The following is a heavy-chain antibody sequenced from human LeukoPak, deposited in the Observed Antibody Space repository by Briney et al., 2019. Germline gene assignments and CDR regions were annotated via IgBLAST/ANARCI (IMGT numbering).Heavy chain of an antibody. CDR3: ASDSGYDYDNYFDY. CDR2: ISSSSRFI. Sequence: GGSLRLSCAASGFTFNSYSMNWFRQAPGKGLEWVSSISSSSRFIYYADSVKGRFTISRDNAKNSLYLQMNSLRAEDTAVYYRASDSGYDYDNYFDYWGQGTLVTVSS. J-gene: IGHJ4*02. V-gene: IGHV3-21*01. D-gene: IGHD5-12*01. CDR1: GFTFNSYS.